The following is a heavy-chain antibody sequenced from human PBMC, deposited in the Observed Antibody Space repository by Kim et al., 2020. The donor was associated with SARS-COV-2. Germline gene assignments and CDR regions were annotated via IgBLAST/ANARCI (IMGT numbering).Heavy chain of an antibody. CDR3: ARDHRDSSGYYSCYFDY. CDR1: GGTFSSYA. J-gene: IGHJ4*02. V-gene: IGHV1-69*13. D-gene: IGHD3-22*01. CDR2: IIPIFGTA. Sequence: SVKVSCKASGGTFSSYAISWVRQAPGQGLEWMGGIIPIFGTANYAQKFQGRVTITADESTSTAYMELSSLRSEDTAVYYCARDHRDSSGYYSCYFDYWGQGTLVTVSS.